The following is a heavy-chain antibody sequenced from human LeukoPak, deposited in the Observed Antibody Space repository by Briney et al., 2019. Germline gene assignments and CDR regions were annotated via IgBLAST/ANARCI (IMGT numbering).Heavy chain of an antibody. CDR3: AHRRSGYDWNHGDFDY. CDR1: GFSLTTRPLG. V-gene: IGHV2-5*02. CDR2: IYWDDDK. J-gene: IGHJ4*02. Sequence: SGPTLVNPTQTLTLTCSFSGFSLTTRPLGVGWIRQPPGKALEWLAVIYWDDDKRYNPSLKTGLTVTTATSKNQVVLIMTNMDPVDTATYYCAHRRSGYDWNHGDFDYWGQGTLVTVSS. D-gene: IGHD1-20*01.